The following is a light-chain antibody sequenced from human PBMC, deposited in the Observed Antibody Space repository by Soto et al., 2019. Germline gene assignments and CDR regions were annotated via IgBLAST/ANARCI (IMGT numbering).Light chain of an antibody. J-gene: IGKJ1*01. CDR1: QSVYSNQ. CDR2: GAT. V-gene: IGKV3-20*01. Sequence: EIVMTQSPGTLSLSPGERATLSCSASQSVYSNQIAWYQQKPGQTPRLLIYGATSRATGIPDRFSGSGSGTDFTLTISRLEPEDFAVYYCQHYDSSPRTFGQGTKVEIK. CDR3: QHYDSSPRT.